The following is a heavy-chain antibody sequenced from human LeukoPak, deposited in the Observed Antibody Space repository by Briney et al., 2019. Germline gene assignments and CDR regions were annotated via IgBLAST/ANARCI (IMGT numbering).Heavy chain of an antibody. CDR3: ARDRDGMDV. Sequence: ASVKVSCKASGYTFTGSYMHWVRQAPGQGLEWMGWINPNSGGTKYAQKFQGRVTMTRDTSITSAYMELNTLRSDDTALYYCARDRDGMDVWGQGTTVTVSS. D-gene: IGHD3-10*01. CDR2: INPNSGGT. J-gene: IGHJ6*02. CDR1: GYTFTGSY. V-gene: IGHV1-2*02.